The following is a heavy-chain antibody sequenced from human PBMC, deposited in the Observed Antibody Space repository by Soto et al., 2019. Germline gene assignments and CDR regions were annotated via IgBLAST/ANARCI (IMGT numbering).Heavy chain of an antibody. CDR1: GFTFSSYA. CDR2: ISGSGGST. Sequence: EVQLLESGGGLVQPGGSLRLSCAASGFTFSSYAMSWVRQAPGKGLELVSAISGSGGSTYYADSVKGRFTISRDNPKNTLYLQMNSLRAEDTAVYYCANDAGGGYSYGYWGDYWGQGTLVTVSS. J-gene: IGHJ4*02. V-gene: IGHV3-23*01. CDR3: ANDAGGGYSYGYWGDY. D-gene: IGHD5-18*01.